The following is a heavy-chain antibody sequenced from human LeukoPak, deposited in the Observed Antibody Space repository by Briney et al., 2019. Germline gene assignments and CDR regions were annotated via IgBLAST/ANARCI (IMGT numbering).Heavy chain of an antibody. CDR3: AREMDAHPRIVV. J-gene: IGHJ1*01. CDR1: GGSISSGGYY. Sequence: SQTLSLTCTVSGGSISSGGYYWSWIRQYPGKGLEWIGYINYSGSTYYNPSPKSRVIISVDTSKNQFSLNLNSVTAADTAVYYCAREMDAHPRIVVWGQGTLVTVSS. D-gene: IGHD2-21*01. V-gene: IGHV4-31*03. CDR2: INYSGST.